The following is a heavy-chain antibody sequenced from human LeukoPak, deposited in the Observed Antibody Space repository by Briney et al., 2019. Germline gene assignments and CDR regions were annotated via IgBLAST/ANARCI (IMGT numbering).Heavy chain of an antibody. CDR3: ARLSDGYNFDY. D-gene: IGHD5-24*01. J-gene: IGHJ4*02. Sequence: ASVKVSCKAPGGTFSSYTISWVRQAPGQGLEWMGRIIPILGIENYAQKFQGRVTITADKSTSTAYMELSSLRSEDTAVYYCARLSDGYNFDYWGQGTLVTVSS. CDR2: IIPILGIE. V-gene: IGHV1-69*02. CDR1: GGTFSSYT.